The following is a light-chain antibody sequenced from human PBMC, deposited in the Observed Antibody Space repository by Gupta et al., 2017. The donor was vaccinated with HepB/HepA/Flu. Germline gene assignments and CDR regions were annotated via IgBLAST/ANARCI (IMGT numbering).Light chain of an antibody. Sequence: DIQMTQSPSSVSASVGDRVTITCRASQDVNRWLAWYQQKPGKAPKLLIYAASTLQSGVPSRFSGSGSGTDFTLTISSLQPEDFVTYFCQQANSLPLTFGGGTKVEIK. J-gene: IGKJ4*02. CDR3: QQANSLPLT. V-gene: IGKV1-12*01. CDR1: QDVNRW. CDR2: AAS.